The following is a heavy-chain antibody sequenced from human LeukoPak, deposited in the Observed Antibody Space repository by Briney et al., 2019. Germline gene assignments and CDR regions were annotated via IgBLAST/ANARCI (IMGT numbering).Heavy chain of an antibody. CDR1: GFTFSSYS. CDR3: ARDRYYYDDSGSDY. D-gene: IGHD3-22*01. CDR2: ISSTRSYM. Sequence: PGGSLRLSCAASGFTFSSYSMNWVRQAPGKGLEWVSSISSTRSYMYYSDSVKGRFTISRDNAKNSLYLQMNSLRAEDTAVYYCARDRYYYDDSGSDYWGQGTLVTVSS. J-gene: IGHJ4*02. V-gene: IGHV3-21*06.